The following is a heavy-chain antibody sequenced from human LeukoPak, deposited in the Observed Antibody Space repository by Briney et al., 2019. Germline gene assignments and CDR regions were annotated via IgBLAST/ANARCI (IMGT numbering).Heavy chain of an antibody. CDR1: GFTFSSYG. Sequence: PGGSLRLSCAASGFTFSSYGMHWVRQAPGKGLGWVAFIRYDGSNKYYADSVKGRFTISRDNSKNTLYLQMNSLRAEDTAVYYCAKDRWPPRDAFDIWGQGTMVTVSS. V-gene: IGHV3-30*02. CDR3: AKDRWPPRDAFDI. J-gene: IGHJ3*02. D-gene: IGHD6-13*01. CDR2: IRYDGSNK.